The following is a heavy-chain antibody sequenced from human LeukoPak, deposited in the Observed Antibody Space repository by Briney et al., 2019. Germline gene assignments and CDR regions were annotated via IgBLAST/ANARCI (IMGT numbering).Heavy chain of an antibody. V-gene: IGHV3-20*04. CDR2: LSWNSGST. D-gene: IGHD1-26*01. CDR1: GFTFDDYG. J-gene: IGHJ3*01. Sequence: PGGSLRLSCAASGFTFDDYGMSWVRQGPGKGLEWVASLSWNSGSTTYADSVKGRFTISRDSALYLQMDSLRAEDTAFYYCARDLGIGGSPDGFDLWGQGTMVTVSS. CDR3: ARDLGIGGSPDGFDL.